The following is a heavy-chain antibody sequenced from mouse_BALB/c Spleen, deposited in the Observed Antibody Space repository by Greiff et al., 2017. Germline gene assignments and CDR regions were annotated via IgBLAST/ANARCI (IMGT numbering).Heavy chain of an antibody. V-gene: IGHV7-3*02. CDR3: ARAFFDYAVYAMDY. D-gene: IGHD2-4*01. CDR2: IRNKANGYTT. J-gene: IGHJ4*01. Sequence: EVMLVESGGGLVQPGGSLRLSCATSGFTFTDYYMSWVRQPPGKALEWLGFIRNKANGYTTEYSASVKGRFTISRDNSQSILYLQMNTLRAEDSATYYCARAFFDYAVYAMDYWGQGTSVTVSS. CDR1: GFTFTDYY.